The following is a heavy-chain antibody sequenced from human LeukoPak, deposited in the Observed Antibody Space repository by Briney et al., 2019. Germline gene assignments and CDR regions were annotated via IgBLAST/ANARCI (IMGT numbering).Heavy chain of an antibody. CDR1: GGSISGYY. CDR2: IYYSGIT. Sequence: SETLSLTCTVSGGSISGYYWNWIRQPPGKGLEWIGYIYYSGITNYNPSLKSRVTISVDTSKNQFSLKLSSVTAADTAVYYCARRGFYDRYFDYWGQGTLVAVSS. D-gene: IGHD3-22*01. V-gene: IGHV4-59*01. CDR3: ARRGFYDRYFDY. J-gene: IGHJ4*02.